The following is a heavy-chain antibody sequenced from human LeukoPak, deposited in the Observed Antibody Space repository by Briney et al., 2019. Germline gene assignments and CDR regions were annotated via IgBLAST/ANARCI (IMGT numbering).Heavy chain of an antibody. CDR3: AREVKSSYYYDSSGYPVAFDI. CDR1: GDSIYNSDYY. J-gene: IGHJ3*02. Sequence: KSSETLSLTCTVSGDSIYNSDYYWGWIRRPPGKGLEWIGSIFYGGSSYYNPSLESRVTISIAPSKSQFSLNLRFVTAADTAVYYCAREVKSSYYYDSSGYPVAFDIWGQGTMVTVSS. CDR2: IFYGGSS. V-gene: IGHV4-39*07. D-gene: IGHD3-22*01.